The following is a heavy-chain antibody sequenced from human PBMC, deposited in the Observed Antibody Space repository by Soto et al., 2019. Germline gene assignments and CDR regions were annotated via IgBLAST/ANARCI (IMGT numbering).Heavy chain of an antibody. J-gene: IGHJ6*02. CDR1: GATFSNYA. Sequence: QVQLVQSGAEVKKPGSSVKVSCQASGATFSNYAISWVRQAPGQGLEWMGGIIPIFGTANYAQKFRGRVIITADESTSTANRELSSLRSEDSAVYYCARPAMLRGRGLGYYGMDVWGQGTTVTVSS. V-gene: IGHV1-69*12. D-gene: IGHD3-10*01. CDR3: ARPAMLRGRGLGYYGMDV. CDR2: IIPIFGTA.